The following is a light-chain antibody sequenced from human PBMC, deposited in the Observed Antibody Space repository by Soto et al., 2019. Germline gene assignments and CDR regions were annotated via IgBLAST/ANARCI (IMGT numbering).Light chain of an antibody. CDR3: QQRSNWPPIT. J-gene: IGKJ5*01. CDR2: DAS. CDR1: QSVSRH. Sequence: EIVLTQSPGTLSLSPGRRATLSCRASQSVSRHLAWYQQKPGQAPRLLIYDASNRATGIPARFSGSGSGTDVALTISSLEPEDFAVYYWQQRSNWPPITFGQGTRLEIK. V-gene: IGKV3-11*01.